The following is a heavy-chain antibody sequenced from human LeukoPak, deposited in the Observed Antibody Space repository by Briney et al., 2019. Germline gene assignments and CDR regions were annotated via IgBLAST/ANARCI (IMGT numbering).Heavy chain of an antibody. CDR2: ISAYNGNT. J-gene: IGHJ4*02. V-gene: IGHV1-18*01. Sequence: ASVKVSCTASGYTFTSYGISWVRQAPGQGLEWMGWISAYNGNTKYAQKLQGRVTMTTDTSTSTAYMEMRSLRSDDTAVYYCARRDAAYCGGDCYLDYWGQGTLVTVSS. D-gene: IGHD2-21*02. CDR1: GYTFTSYG. CDR3: ARRDAAYCGGDCYLDY.